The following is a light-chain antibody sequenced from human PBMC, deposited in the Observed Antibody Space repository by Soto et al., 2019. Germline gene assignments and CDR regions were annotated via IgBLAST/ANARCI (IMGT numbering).Light chain of an antibody. V-gene: IGLV1-40*01. CDR3: QSYDSSLSGRVV. CDR2: GNS. Sequence: QSVLTQPPSVSGAPGQRVTISCTGSSSNIGAGYDVHWYQQLPGTAPKLLIYGNSNRPSGVPDRFSGSKSGTSASLVITGLQAEDEADYYCQSYDSSLSGRVVFGGGTKHRP. CDR1: SSNIGAGYD. J-gene: IGLJ2*01.